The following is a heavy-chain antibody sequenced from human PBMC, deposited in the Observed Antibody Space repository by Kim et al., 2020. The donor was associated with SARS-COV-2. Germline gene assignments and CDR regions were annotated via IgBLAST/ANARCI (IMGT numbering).Heavy chain of an antibody. J-gene: IGHJ4*02. V-gene: IGHV3-11*06. CDR3: ARDGEYSGSSYDLYDY. D-gene: IGHD5-12*01. Sequence: VKDEFTISRDNAKNSLYLQMNSLRAEDTAVYYCARDGEYSGSSYDLYDYWGQGTLVTVSS.